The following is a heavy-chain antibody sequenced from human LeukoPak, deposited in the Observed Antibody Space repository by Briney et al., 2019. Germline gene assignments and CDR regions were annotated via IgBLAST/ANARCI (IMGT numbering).Heavy chain of an antibody. D-gene: IGHD5-24*01. Sequence: ETLSLTCAVYGGSFSGYYWSWIRQAPGKGLEWVSAISGSGGSTYYADSVKGRFTISRDNSKNTLYLQMNSLRAEDTAVYYCAKDREMATMGFSPDVWGQGTTVTVSS. CDR1: GGSFSGYY. CDR3: AKDREMATMGFSPDV. J-gene: IGHJ6*02. V-gene: IGHV3-23*01. CDR2: ISGSGGST.